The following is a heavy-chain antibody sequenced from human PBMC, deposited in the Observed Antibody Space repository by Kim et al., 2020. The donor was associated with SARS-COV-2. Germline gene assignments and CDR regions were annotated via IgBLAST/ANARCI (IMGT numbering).Heavy chain of an antibody. V-gene: IGHV3-15*01. D-gene: IGHD4-4*01. CDR3: TTGNGPAVTTGRFDY. CDR2: IKSKTDGGTT. J-gene: IGHJ4*02. Sequence: GGSLRLFCAASGFTFSNAWMSWVRQAPGKGLEWVGRIKSKTDGGTTDYAAPVKGRFTISRDDSKNTLYLQMNSLKTEDTAVYYCTTGNGPAVTTGRFDYWGQGTLVTVSS. CDR1: GFTFSNAW.